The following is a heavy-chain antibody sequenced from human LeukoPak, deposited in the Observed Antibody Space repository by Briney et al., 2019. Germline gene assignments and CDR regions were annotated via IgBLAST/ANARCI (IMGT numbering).Heavy chain of an antibody. CDR1: GYTFTSYD. V-gene: IGHV1-8*01. J-gene: IGHJ4*02. CDR2: MNPNSGNT. D-gene: IGHD3-10*01. CDR3: ARGGKISGSYYNIH. Sequence: ASVKVSCKASGYTFTSYDINWVRQATGQGLEWMGWMNPNSGNTGYAQKFQGRVTMTRNTSISTAYMELSSLRSEDTAVYYCARGGKISGSYYNIHWGQGTLVTVSS.